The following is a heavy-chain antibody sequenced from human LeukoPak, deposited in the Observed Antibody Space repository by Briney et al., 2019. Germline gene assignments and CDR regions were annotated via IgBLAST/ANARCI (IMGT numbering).Heavy chain of an antibody. CDR1: GFTFSSYA. D-gene: IGHD3-10*01. Sequence: GGSLRLSCAASGFTFSSYAMSWVRQAPGKGLEWVSAISGSGGSTYYADSVKGRFTISRDNSKNTVYLQMNSLRAEDTAVYYCAKASGGIGELFYWGQGTLVTVSS. CDR3: AKASGGIGELFY. J-gene: IGHJ4*02. V-gene: IGHV3-23*01. CDR2: ISGSGGST.